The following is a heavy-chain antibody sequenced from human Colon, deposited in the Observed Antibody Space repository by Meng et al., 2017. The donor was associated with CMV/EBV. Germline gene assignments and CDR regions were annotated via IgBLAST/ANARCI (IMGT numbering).Heavy chain of an antibody. CDR2: IFYSGSS. CDR3: ARMEKYQLPAYFFDS. D-gene: IGHD1-1*01. V-gene: IGHV4-59*01. J-gene: IGHJ4*02. CDR1: GGSFSGYY. Sequence: SETLSLTCTVSGGSFSGYYWSWIRQSPGKGLEWIGYIFYSGSSYYSPSFKSRVTMSVDMSKTQFSLRLTSVTAADTATYYCARMEKYQLPAYFFDSWGQGTLVTVSS.